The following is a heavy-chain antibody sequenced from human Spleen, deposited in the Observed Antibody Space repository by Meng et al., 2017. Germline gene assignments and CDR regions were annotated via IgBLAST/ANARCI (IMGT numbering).Heavy chain of an antibody. CDR3: AHRGGDGYNPRYEY. D-gene: IGHD5-24*01. Sequence: QITLKESGPTLVKPTQTLTLTCTFSGLSLSTAGVGVGWIRQPPGKALEWLAVIYWDNDKRYSPSLKSRLTITKDTFKNQVVLTMTNMDPVDTATYYCAHRGGDGYNPRYEYWGQGTLVTVSS. CDR1: GLSLSTAGVG. V-gene: IGHV2-5*02. J-gene: IGHJ4*02. CDR2: IYWDNDK.